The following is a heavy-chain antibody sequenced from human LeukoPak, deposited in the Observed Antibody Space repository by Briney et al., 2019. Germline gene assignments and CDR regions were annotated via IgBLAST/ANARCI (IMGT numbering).Heavy chain of an antibody. J-gene: IGHJ6*02. CDR2: ISYDGSNK. CDR1: GFTFSTYD. V-gene: IGHV3-30*03. Sequence: GGSLRLSCAASGFTFSTYDIHWVRQAPGKGLEWVAVISYDGSNKYYADSVKGRFTISRDNSKNTLYLQMNSLRTEDTAVYYCARRGSSGWYSYYYAMDVWGQGTTVTVSS. D-gene: IGHD6-19*01. CDR3: ARRGSSGWYSYYYAMDV.